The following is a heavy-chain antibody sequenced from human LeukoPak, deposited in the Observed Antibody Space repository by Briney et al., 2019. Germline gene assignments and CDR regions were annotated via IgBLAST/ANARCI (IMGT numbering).Heavy chain of an antibody. CDR1: GFTFSSYS. J-gene: IGHJ4*02. D-gene: IGHD4-17*01. CDR3: AKDYGDYL. V-gene: IGHV3-21*04. CDR2: ISSSSSYI. Sequence: PGGSLRLSCAASGFTFSSYSMNWVRQAPGKGLEWVSSISSSSSYIYYADSVKGRFTVSRDNSKNTLYLQMNSLRAEDTAVYYCAKDYGDYLGGQGTLVTVSS.